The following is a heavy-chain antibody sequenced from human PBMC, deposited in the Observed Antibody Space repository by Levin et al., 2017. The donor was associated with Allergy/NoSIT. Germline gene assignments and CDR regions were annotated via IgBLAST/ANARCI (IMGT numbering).Heavy chain of an antibody. Sequence: ASVKVSCKASGYTFTSYGISWVRQAPGQGLEWMGWISAYNGNTNYAQKLQGRVTMTTDTSTSTAYMELRSLRSDDTAVYYCARDPSIAVAGPYFDYWGQGTLVTVSS. V-gene: IGHV1-18*01. CDR3: ARDPSIAVAGPYFDY. D-gene: IGHD6-19*01. J-gene: IGHJ4*02. CDR1: GYTFTSYG. CDR2: ISAYNGNT.